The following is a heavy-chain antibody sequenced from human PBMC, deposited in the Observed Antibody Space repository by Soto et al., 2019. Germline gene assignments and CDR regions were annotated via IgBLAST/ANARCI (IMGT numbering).Heavy chain of an antibody. D-gene: IGHD3-9*01. Sequence: ASVKVSCKASGYTFTSYAMHWVRQASGQRLEWMGWINAGNGNTKYSQKFQGRVTITRDTSASTAYMELSSLRSEDTAVYYCARSLYDILTGYVYWFDPWGQGTLVTVSS. V-gene: IGHV1-3*01. CDR1: GYTFTSYA. J-gene: IGHJ5*02. CDR3: ARSLYDILTGYVYWFDP. CDR2: INAGNGNT.